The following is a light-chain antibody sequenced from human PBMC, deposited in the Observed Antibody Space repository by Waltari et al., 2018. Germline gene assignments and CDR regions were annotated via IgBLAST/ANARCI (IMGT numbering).Light chain of an antibody. J-gene: IGKJ4*01. CDR3: QEYYSTPPS. CDR2: WAS. Sequence: DIVMTQSPDSLAVSLGERATINCKSSQSVLYSSNNKNYLAWYQQKPGQPPKLLIYWASTRESGVPDRFSGSGSETEFTLTICSLQAEDVAVYSCQEYYSTPPSFGGGTKVEIK. CDR1: QSVLYSSNNKNY. V-gene: IGKV4-1*01.